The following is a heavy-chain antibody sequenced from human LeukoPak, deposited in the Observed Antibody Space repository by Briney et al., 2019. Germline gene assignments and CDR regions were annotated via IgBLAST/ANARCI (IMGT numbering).Heavy chain of an antibody. V-gene: IGHV3-53*01. CDR3: ARRAGAYSHPYDY. Sequence: GGSLRLSCTVSAFTISTNSMSWVRQAPGKGLEWVSFIYSDNTHYSDSVKGRFTISRDNSKNTLYLQMSSLRAEDTAVYYCARRAGAYSHPYDYWGQGTLVTVSS. CDR1: AFTISTNS. CDR2: IYSDNT. J-gene: IGHJ4*02. D-gene: IGHD4/OR15-4a*01.